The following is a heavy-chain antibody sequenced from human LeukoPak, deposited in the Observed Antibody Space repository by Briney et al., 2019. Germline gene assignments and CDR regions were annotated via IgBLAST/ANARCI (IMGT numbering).Heavy chain of an antibody. CDR2: IYYSGST. CDR3: ASHGSGSPAPRDSWFDP. J-gene: IGHJ5*02. CDR1: GGSISSYY. D-gene: IGHD3-10*01. Sequence: PSETLSLTCTVSGGSISSYYWSWIRQPPGKGLEWMGGIYYSGSTNYNPSLKSRVTISVDTSKTQFSLKLSSVTAAATDVYYCASHGSGSPAPRDSWFDPWGQGTLVTVSS. V-gene: IGHV4-59*08.